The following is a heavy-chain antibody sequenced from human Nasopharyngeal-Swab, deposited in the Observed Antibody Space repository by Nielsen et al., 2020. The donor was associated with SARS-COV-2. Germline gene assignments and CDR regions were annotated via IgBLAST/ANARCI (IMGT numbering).Heavy chain of an antibody. D-gene: IGHD1-26*01. V-gene: IGHV3-66*01. Sequence: GESLKISCAASGFTFSDHYMDWVRQAPGKGLEWVSVIYTDGRTFYADSVKGRFIISRDNSESTVYLQMNSLRAEDTAAYYCARLHSGSYVPVNWYFDLWGRGTLVTVSS. CDR2: IYTDGRT. CDR3: ARLHSGSYVPVNWYFDL. CDR1: GFTFSDHY. J-gene: IGHJ2*01.